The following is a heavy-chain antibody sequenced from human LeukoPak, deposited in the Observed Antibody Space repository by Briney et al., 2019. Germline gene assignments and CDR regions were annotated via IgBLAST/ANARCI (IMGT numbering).Heavy chain of an antibody. J-gene: IGHJ4*02. CDR1: GFTLNNYW. CDR3: ASHLGGSTSSINFDY. Sequence: PGGSLRLSCAASGFTLNNYWMHWVRQAPGKGLVWVSRISSDGSSTSYADSVKGRFTISRDNSKNTLYLQMNSLRAEDTAVYYCASHLGGSTSSINFDYWGQGTLVTVSS. D-gene: IGHD2-2*01. CDR2: ISSDGSST. V-gene: IGHV3-74*01.